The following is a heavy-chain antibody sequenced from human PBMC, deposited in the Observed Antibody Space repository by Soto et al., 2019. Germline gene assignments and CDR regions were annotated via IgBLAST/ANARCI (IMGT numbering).Heavy chain of an antibody. CDR1: GFSLSTSGVG. D-gene: IGHD4-17*01. Sequence: QITLKESGPTLVKPTQTLTLTCTFSGFSLSTSGVGVGWIRQPPGKALEWLALIYWDDDKRHSPSLKSRLTTXXAXPXIQVVLTMTNMDPVDTATYYSARRGPDYGGNSREDYWGQGTLVTVSS. CDR2: IYWDDDK. V-gene: IGHV2-5*02. CDR3: ARRGPDYGGNSREDY. J-gene: IGHJ4*02.